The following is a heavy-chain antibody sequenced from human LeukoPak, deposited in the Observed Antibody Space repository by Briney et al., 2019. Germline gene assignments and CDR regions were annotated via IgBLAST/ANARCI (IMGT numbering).Heavy chain of an antibody. CDR2: IYSGGGT. V-gene: IGHV3-66*01. J-gene: IGHJ3*02. CDR1: GFTFSSYA. Sequence: PGGSLRLSCAASGFTFSSYAMHWVRQAPGKGLEWVSVIYSGGGTNYADSVKGRFTISRDNSKNTLYLQMNSLRAEDTAVYYCASTNMVRGAFDIWGQGTMVTVSS. D-gene: IGHD3-10*01. CDR3: ASTNMVRGAFDI.